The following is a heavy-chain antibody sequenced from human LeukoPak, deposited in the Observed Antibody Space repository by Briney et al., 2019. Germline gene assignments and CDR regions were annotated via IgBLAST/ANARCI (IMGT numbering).Heavy chain of an antibody. CDR3: ARRGAVAEGSRFDP. CDR2: IYPGDSDT. V-gene: IGHV5-51*01. Sequence: GYSLKISCEGSGYSFNKYWIAWVRQVPGKGLEWMGIIYPGDSDTRYDPSFRGQVTISADKSISTAYLQWSSLKASDTAMYYCARRGAVAEGSRFDPWGQGTLVTVSS. J-gene: IGHJ5*02. CDR1: GYSFNKYW. D-gene: IGHD6-19*01.